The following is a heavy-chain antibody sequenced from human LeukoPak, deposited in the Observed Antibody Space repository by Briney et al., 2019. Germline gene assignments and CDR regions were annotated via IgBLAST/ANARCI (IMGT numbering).Heavy chain of an antibody. J-gene: IGHJ4*02. V-gene: IGHV1-2*02. CDR1: GYTFTGYY. D-gene: IGHD6-19*01. Sequence: ASVEVSCKASGYTFTGYYMHWVRQAPGQGLEWMGWINPNSGGTNYAQKFQGRVTMTRDTSISTAYMELSRLRSDDTAVYYRARDYPEPLGIAVAGRMGYWGQGTLVTVSS. CDR2: INPNSGGT. CDR3: ARDYPEPLGIAVAGRMGY.